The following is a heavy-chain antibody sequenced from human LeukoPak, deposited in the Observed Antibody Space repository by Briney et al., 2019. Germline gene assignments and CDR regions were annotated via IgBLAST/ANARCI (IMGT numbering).Heavy chain of an antibody. V-gene: IGHV4-4*07. CDR1: GGSISSYY. CDR2: IYTSGST. D-gene: IGHD2-15*01. CDR3: ARGLARSNYYYMDV. J-gene: IGHJ6*03. Sequence: PSETLSLTCTVSGGSISSYYWSWIRQPAGKGLEWIGRIYTSGSTNYNPSLKSRVTMSVDTSKNQFSLKLSSVTAADTAVYYCARGLARSNYYYMDVWSKGTTVTVSS.